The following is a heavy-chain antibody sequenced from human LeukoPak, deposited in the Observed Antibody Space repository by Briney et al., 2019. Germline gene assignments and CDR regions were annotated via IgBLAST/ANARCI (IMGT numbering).Heavy chain of an antibody. J-gene: IGHJ4*02. CDR2: ISWNSGSI. CDR3: ARDLSRDFDSGRFDY. V-gene: IGHV3-9*01. CDR1: GFTFDDYA. Sequence: PGGSLRLSCAASGFTFDDYAMHWVRQGPGKGLEWVSGISWNSGSIGYADSVKGRFTISRDNAKNSLHLQMNSLRTEDTAFYYCARDLSRDFDSGRFDYWGQGTLVTVSS. D-gene: IGHD3-22*01.